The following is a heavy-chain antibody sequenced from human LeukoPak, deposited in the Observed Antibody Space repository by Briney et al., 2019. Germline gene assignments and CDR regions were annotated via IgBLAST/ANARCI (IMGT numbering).Heavy chain of an antibody. V-gene: IGHV3-53*05. D-gene: IGHD3-16*02. CDR1: GFTVSSNY. Sequence: GGSLRLSCAASGFTVSSNYMSWVRQAPGKGLEWVSGINWNGGSTGYADSVKGRFTISRDKSKNTLYLHMNSLRAEDTAVYYCAKDSIVYYYYYMDVWGKGTTVTVSS. CDR3: AKDSIVYYYYYMDV. CDR2: INWNGGST. J-gene: IGHJ6*03.